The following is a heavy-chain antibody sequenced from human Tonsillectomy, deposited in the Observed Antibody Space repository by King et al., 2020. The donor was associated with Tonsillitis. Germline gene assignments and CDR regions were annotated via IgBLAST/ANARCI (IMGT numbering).Heavy chain of an antibody. D-gene: IGHD2-8*02. CDR3: AKDIEPAEVSWSAFDP. CDR1: GFTLDDYA. J-gene: IGHJ5*02. Sequence: VQMVESGGGLVQPGRSLRLSCAASGFTLDDYAMHWVRQAPGQGLEWVSGISWNSGSVAYADYVKGRFTISRDNAKNSLYLQMNSLRGEDTALYFCAKDIEPAEVSWSAFDPWGQGTLVTVSS. CDR2: ISWNSGSV. V-gene: IGHV3-9*01.